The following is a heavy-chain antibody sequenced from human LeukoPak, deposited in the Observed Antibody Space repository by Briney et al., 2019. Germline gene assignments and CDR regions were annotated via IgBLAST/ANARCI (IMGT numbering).Heavy chain of an antibody. D-gene: IGHD1-26*01. CDR1: GFTFDDYA. J-gene: IGHJ5*02. Sequence: GRSLRLSCAASGFTFDDYAMHWVRQAPGKGLEWVSGISWNSGSIGYADSVKGRFTISRDNSKNTLYLQMNSLRAEDTAVYYCAKVAGGSSGWFDPWGQGTLVTVSS. CDR3: AKVAGGSSGWFDP. V-gene: IGHV3-9*01. CDR2: ISWNSGSI.